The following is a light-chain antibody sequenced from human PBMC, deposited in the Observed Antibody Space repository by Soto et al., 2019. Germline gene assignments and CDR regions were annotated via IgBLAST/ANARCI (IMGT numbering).Light chain of an antibody. CDR2: GAS. J-gene: IGKJ2*01. CDR1: QSVSSSY. CDR3: QQYGSSPVT. Sequence: EIVLTQSPGTLSLSPGERATLSCRASQSVSSSYLAWYQHKPGQAPRLLIYGASSRATGIPDRFSGSGCGNDFTLTISRLEPEDFAVYYCQQYGSSPVTFGQGTKLEIK. V-gene: IGKV3-20*01.